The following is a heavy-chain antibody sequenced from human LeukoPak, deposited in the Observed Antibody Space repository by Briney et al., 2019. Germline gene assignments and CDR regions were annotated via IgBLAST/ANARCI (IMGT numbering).Heavy chain of an antibody. CDR3: ARWATSFDL. D-gene: IGHD6-6*01. Sequence: GGSLRLSCAASGFTFGNYWMSWVRQAPGKGLEWAANIKQDGSDKYYVDSVTGRFTISRDNAKNSLYLQMNNLRAEDTAVYYCARWATSFDLWGQGTLVTVSS. V-gene: IGHV3-7*01. CDR1: GFTFGNYW. J-gene: IGHJ4*02. CDR2: IKQDGSDK.